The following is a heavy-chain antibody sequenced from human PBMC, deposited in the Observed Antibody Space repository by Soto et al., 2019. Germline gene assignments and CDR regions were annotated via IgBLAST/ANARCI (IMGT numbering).Heavy chain of an antibody. Sequence: PGGSLRLSCAASGFSFSSDWMSWVRQAPGKGLEWVANIKQDGSEKYYVDSVKGRFTISRDNAKNSLYLQMNSLRAEDTAVYYCARVGSGWTLNWFDPWGQGTLVTVSS. CDR1: GFSFSSDW. D-gene: IGHD6-19*01. J-gene: IGHJ5*02. CDR2: IKQDGSEK. CDR3: ARVGSGWTLNWFDP. V-gene: IGHV3-7*01.